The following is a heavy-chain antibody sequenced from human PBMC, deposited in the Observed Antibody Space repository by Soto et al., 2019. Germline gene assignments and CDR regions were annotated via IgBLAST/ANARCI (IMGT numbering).Heavy chain of an antibody. CDR2: ISYDGSNK. D-gene: IGHD3-10*01. J-gene: IGHJ5*02. CDR3: AVTTGSGGFDP. CDR1: GFTFSSHG. Sequence: QVQLVESGGGVVQPGRSLRLSYAASGFTFSSHGMHWVRQAPGKGLEWVAVISYDGSNKYYADSVKGRFTTSRDNSKNTLYLQMNSLRTEDTAVYYCAVTTGSGGFDPWGQGTLVTVSS. V-gene: IGHV3-30*03.